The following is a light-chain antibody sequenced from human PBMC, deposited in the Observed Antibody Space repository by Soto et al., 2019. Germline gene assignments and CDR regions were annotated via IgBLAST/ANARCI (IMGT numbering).Light chain of an antibody. Sequence: IVMSQSPAALSVYQGERATLSCRASQSISRSLAWYQQKPGQAPRLLISDASTRATGIPDRLSGSGSGTDFTLTISRLEPEDFAVYYCQQYGSSPITFGQRT. CDR1: QSISRS. CDR3: QQYGSSPIT. J-gene: IGKJ5*01. V-gene: IGKV3-20*01. CDR2: DAS.